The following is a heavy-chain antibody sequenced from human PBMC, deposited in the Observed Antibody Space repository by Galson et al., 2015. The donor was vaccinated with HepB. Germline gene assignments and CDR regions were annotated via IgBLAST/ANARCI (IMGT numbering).Heavy chain of an antibody. Sequence: CAISGDSVSSNSAAWNWIRQSPSRGLEWLGRTYYRSKWYNDYAVSVKSRITINPDTSKNQFSLQLNSVTPEDTAVYYCARDPPSTVTTSGDAFDIWGQGTVVTVSS. CDR1: GDSVSSNSAA. J-gene: IGHJ3*02. CDR2: TYYRSKWYN. D-gene: IGHD4-17*01. CDR3: ARDPPSTVTTSGDAFDI. V-gene: IGHV6-1*01.